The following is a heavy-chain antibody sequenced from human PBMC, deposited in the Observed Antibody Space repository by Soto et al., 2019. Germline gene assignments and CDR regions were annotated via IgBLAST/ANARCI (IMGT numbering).Heavy chain of an antibody. CDR1: GGTFSSYA. D-gene: IGHD2-2*01. Sequence: QVQLVQSGAEVKKPGSLVKVSCKASGGTFSSYAISWVRQAPGQGLEWMGGIIPIFGTANYAQKFQGRVTITADESTSTAYMELSSLRSEDTAVYYCARASRAAVLVPAAMLGNYYYGMDVWGQGTTVTVSS. V-gene: IGHV1-69*12. CDR3: ARASRAAVLVPAAMLGNYYYGMDV. J-gene: IGHJ6*02. CDR2: IIPIFGTA.